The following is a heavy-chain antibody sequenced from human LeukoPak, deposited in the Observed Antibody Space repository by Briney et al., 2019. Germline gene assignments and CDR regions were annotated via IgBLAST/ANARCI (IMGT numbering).Heavy chain of an antibody. D-gene: IGHD3-22*01. CDR3: AKDKVTMTRGWFDP. CDR1: GFTFSNYG. CDR2: IRYDGSNK. Sequence: QTGGSLRLSCAASGFTFSNYGMHWVRQAPCKGLEWVAFIRYDGSNKYYADSVKGRFTISRDNSKNTLYLQMNSLRAEDTAMYYCAKDKVTMTRGWFDPWGQGTLVTVSS. V-gene: IGHV3-30*02. J-gene: IGHJ5*02.